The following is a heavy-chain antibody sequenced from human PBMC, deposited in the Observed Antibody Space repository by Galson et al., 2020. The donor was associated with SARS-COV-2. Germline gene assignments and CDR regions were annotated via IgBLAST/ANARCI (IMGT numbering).Heavy chain of an antibody. J-gene: IGHJ5*02. Sequence: GESLKISCAASGFTFSSYAMHWVRQAPGKGLEWVAVISYDGSNKYYADSVKGRFTISRDNSKNTLYLQMNSLRAEDTAVYYCAREPLAQLLYLSWFDPWGQGTLVTVSS. CDR1: GFTFSSYA. D-gene: IGHD2-2*02. CDR3: AREPLAQLLYLSWFDP. CDR2: ISYDGSNK. V-gene: IGHV3-30-3*01.